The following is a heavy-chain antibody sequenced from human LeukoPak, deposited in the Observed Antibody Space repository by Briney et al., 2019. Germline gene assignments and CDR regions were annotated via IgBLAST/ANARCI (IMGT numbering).Heavy chain of an antibody. D-gene: IGHD6-19*01. J-gene: IGHJ4*02. CDR2: IKEDGSDK. Sequence: GGSLRLSCAASGFTFSSCWMSWVRQAPGKGLEWVANIKEDGSDKYYVDSVKGRFTISRDNAKNSLYLQMNSLRAEDTAVYYCARASAVAGTREYWGQGTLVTVSS. CDR1: GFTFSSCW. CDR3: ARASAVAGTREY. V-gene: IGHV3-7*01.